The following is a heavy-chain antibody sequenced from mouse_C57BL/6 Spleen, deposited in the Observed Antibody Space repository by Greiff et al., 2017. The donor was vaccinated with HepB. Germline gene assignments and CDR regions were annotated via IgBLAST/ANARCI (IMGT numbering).Heavy chain of an antibody. CDR3: ARHGGTYYSTHYYAMDY. Sequence: VQVVESGAELVKPGASVKLSCKASGYTFTEYTIHWVKQRSGQGLEWIGWFYPGSGSIKYNEKFKDKATLTADKSSSTVYMELSRLTSEDSAVYFCARHGGTYYSTHYYAMDYWGQGTSVTVSS. V-gene: IGHV1-62-2*01. J-gene: IGHJ4*01. CDR1: GYTFTEYT. CDR2: FYPGSGSI. D-gene: IGHD2-5*01.